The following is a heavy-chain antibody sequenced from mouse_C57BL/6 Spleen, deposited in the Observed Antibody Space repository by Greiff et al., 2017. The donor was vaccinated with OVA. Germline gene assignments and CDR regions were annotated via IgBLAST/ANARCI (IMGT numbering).Heavy chain of an antibody. CDR3: ARKGYYGSGAWFAY. V-gene: IGHV1-53*01. CDR1: GYTFTSYW. CDR2: INPSNGGT. J-gene: IGHJ3*01. Sequence: VQLQQSGTELVKPGASVKLSCKASGYTFTSYWMHWVKQRPGQGLEWIGNINPSNGGTNYNEKFKSKATLTVDKSSSTAYMQLSSLTSEDSAVYYCARKGYYGSGAWFAYWGQGTLVTVSA. D-gene: IGHD1-1*01.